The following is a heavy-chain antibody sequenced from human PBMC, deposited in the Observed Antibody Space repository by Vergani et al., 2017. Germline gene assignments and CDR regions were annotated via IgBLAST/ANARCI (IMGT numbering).Heavy chain of an antibody. CDR2: VYASGSI. CDR1: DGSISGYY. D-gene: IGHD1-7*01. J-gene: IGHJ6*03. CDR3: ARGVLELRSSGLGLINHYYYIDV. Sequence: QVQLQESGPGLVKPSETLSLTCSVSDGSISGYYWNWIRQPAGKGLEWIGRVYASGSINYNPSLKSRVTMSVDTSKNQIYLKLTSVTAADTAVYYCARGVLELRSSGLGLINHYYYIDVWGKGTTVTVSS. V-gene: IGHV4-4*07.